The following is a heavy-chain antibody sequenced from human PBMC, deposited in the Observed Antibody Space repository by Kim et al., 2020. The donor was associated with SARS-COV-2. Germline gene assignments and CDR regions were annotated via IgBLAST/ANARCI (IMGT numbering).Heavy chain of an antibody. V-gene: IGHV1-69*06. CDR3: ARARYSSGWYGLFDY. J-gene: IGHJ4*02. D-gene: IGHD6-19*01. CDR2: IIPIFGTA. Sequence: SVKVSCKASGGTFSSYAISWVRQAPGQGLEWMGGIIPIFGTANYAQKFQGRVTITADKSTSTAYMELSSLRSEDTAVYYCARARYSSGWYGLFDYWGQGTLVTVSS. CDR1: GGTFSSYA.